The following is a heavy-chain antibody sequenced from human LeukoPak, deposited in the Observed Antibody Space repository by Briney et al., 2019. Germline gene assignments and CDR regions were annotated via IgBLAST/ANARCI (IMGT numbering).Heavy chain of an antibody. Sequence: SETLSLTCPVSGGSISPYYWGWIRQPPGKGLEWIGYVYYSGSTDYNPSLKSRVTISVDTSNNQFSLKLSSVTAADTAVYYCARGKDGYNYGPFDYWGHGTLVTVSS. CDR1: GGSISPYY. V-gene: IGHV4-59*01. CDR3: ARGKDGYNYGPFDY. J-gene: IGHJ4*01. D-gene: IGHD5-24*01. CDR2: VYYSGST.